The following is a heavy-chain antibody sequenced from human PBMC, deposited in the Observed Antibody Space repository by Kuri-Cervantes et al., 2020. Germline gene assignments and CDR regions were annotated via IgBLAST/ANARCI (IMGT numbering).Heavy chain of an antibody. CDR2: IYYSGNT. CDR1: GGSISSSSYY. Sequence: SETLSLTCIVSGGSISSSSYYWGWIRQPPGKGLEWIGSIYYSGNTNYNPSLRNRVTISIDTSKNQFSLKLSSVTAADTAVYYCARGAYGDYWGQGTLVTVSS. V-gene: IGHV4-39*07. CDR3: ARGAYGDY. J-gene: IGHJ4*02. D-gene: IGHD5-12*01.